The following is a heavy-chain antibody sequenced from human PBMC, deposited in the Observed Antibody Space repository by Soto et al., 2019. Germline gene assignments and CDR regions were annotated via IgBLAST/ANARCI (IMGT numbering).Heavy chain of an antibody. D-gene: IGHD1-1*01. J-gene: IGHJ3*01. CDR1: GLTVSGKKY. CDR3: ATWHEREHAYDV. Sequence: DVQLVESGGGLIQPGESLRLSCAAFGLTVSGKKYVAWVRQAPGKGLEWVSALYDVDGTYYADSLKGRFTTSTDSSKTTVYLQMNDLIPDDTAVYYCATWHEREHAYDVWGQGTTVTVSS. V-gene: IGHV3-53*01. CDR2: LYDVDGT.